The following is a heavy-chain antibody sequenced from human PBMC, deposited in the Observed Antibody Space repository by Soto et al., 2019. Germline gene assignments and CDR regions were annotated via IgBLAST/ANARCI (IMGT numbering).Heavy chain of an antibody. D-gene: IGHD1-26*01. Sequence: EVQLVESGGGLVKPGGSVRLSCAASGFTFSSYSMNWVRQAPGKGLEWVSSISSTNKYIYYADSVRGRFTISRDNAKSSLYLQMNSLRGEDTAVYYCTRSHVGALGDYWGQGTLVTVSS. CDR3: TRSHVGALGDY. V-gene: IGHV3-21*01. CDR2: ISSTNKYI. CDR1: GFTFSSYS. J-gene: IGHJ4*02.